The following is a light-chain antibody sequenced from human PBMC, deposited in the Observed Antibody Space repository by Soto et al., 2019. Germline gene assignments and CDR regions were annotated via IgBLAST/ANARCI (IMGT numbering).Light chain of an antibody. V-gene: IGLV1-40*01. J-gene: IGLJ2*01. CDR2: LDN. CDR3: QSYDTSLSVV. CDR1: SSNIGAGYD. Sequence: QSVLTQPPSVSGAPGQRVTISCTGSSSNIGAGYDLHWYQQLPGTAPKLLIFLDNYRPSGVPHRFSGSKSGTSASLAITGLQAEDEADYYCQSYDTSLSVVFGGGTKLTVL.